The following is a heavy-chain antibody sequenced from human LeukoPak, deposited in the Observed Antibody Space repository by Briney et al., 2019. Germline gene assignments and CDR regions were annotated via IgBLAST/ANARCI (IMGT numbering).Heavy chain of an antibody. Sequence: SETLSLTCAVYGGSFSGYYWSWIRQPPGKGLEWIGSIYYSGSTYYNPSLKSRVTISVDTSKNQFSLKLSSVTAADTAVYYCARLDLWFGDDYWGQGTLVTVSS. D-gene: IGHD3-10*01. CDR2: IYYSGST. CDR3: ARLDLWFGDDY. CDR1: GGSFSGYY. J-gene: IGHJ4*02. V-gene: IGHV4-34*01.